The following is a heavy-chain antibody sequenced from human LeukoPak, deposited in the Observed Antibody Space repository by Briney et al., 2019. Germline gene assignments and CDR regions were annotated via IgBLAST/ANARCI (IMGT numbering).Heavy chain of an antibody. CDR2: INHSGST. CDR1: GGSFSGYY. D-gene: IGHD1-26*01. V-gene: IGHV4-34*01. Sequence: SETLSLTCAVYGGSFSGYYWSWIRQPPGKGLEWIGEINHSGSTNYNPSLKSRVTISVDTSKNQFSLKLSSVTAADTAVYYCARGHLPLWYSGSSDAFDIWGQGTMVTVSS. CDR3: ARGHLPLWYSGSSDAFDI. J-gene: IGHJ3*02.